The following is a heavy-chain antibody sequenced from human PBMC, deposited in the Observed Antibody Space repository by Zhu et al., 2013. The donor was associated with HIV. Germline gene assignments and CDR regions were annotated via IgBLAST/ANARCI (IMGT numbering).Heavy chain of an antibody. CDR2: IYYSGST. D-gene: IGHD1-26*01. Sequence: QVQLQESGPGLVKPSETLSLTCTVSGGSISSSSYYWGWIRQPPGKGLEWIGSIYYSGSTYYNPSLKSRVTISVDTSKNQFSLKLSSVTAADTAVYYCAREGPRIVGATLVWFDPWGQGTLVTVSS. CDR1: GGSISSSSYY. V-gene: IGHV4-39*07. CDR3: AREGPRIVGATLVWFDP. J-gene: IGHJ5*02.